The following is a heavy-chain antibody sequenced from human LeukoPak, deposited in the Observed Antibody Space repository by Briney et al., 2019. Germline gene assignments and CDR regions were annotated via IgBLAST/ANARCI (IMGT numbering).Heavy chain of an antibody. CDR1: GGSFSGYY. CDR3: ARETSGSNDAFDI. J-gene: IGHJ3*02. V-gene: IGHV4-34*01. CDR2: INHSGGT. Sequence: SETLSLTCAVYGGSFSGYYWTWIRQPPGKGLEWIGKINHSGGTNYNPSLKSRVTISVDTSKNQFSLKLSSVTAADTAVYYCARETSGSNDAFDIWGQGTMVTVSS. D-gene: IGHD1-26*01.